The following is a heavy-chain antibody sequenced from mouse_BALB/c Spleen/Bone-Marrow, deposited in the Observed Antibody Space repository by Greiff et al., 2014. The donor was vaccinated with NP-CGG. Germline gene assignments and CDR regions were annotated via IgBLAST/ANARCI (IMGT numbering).Heavy chain of an antibody. CDR3: TTSRGYNRFAY. J-gene: IGHJ3*01. CDR1: GYTFTSYY. Sequence: QVQLQQPGAELVKPGASVKLSCKASGYTFTSYYMYWVKQRPGQGLEWIGEINPSNGGADFNEKFKIKATLTVDKSSSTAYMQLSSLTSEDSAVYYCTTSRGYNRFAYWGQGTLVTVSA. V-gene: IGHV1S81*02. CDR2: INPSNGGA. D-gene: IGHD2-2*01.